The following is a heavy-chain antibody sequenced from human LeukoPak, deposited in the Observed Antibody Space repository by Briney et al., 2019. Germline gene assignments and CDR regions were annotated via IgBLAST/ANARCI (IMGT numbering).Heavy chain of an antibody. J-gene: IGHJ3*02. V-gene: IGHV4-39*02. CDR3: AKCPNDAFDI. CDR1: GASLGSSAYY. CDR2: IYYSGTI. D-gene: IGHD2-2*01. Sequence: PSETLSLTCTVSGASLGSSAYYWGWIRQPPGRGLEWIGSIYYSGTIYYNPSLKSRVTISVDTSKNHFSLKLSSVTAADTAVYYCAKCPNDAFDIWGQGTMVTVSS.